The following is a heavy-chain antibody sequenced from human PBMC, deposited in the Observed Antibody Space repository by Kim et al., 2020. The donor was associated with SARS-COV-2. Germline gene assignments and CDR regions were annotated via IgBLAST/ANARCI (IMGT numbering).Heavy chain of an antibody. CDR2: ISGSSSYR. CDR1: GFSFGDYY. Sequence: GGSLRLSCVASGFSFGDYYMSWIRQAPGKGLEWVSYISGSSSYRNSTDSVKGRFTISRDNAKNSVFLQMNDLRREDTAVYFCGRDTTGTGVVDYWGQGT. D-gene: IGHD1-1*01. V-gene: IGHV3-11*05. CDR3: GRDTTGTGVVDY. J-gene: IGHJ4*02.